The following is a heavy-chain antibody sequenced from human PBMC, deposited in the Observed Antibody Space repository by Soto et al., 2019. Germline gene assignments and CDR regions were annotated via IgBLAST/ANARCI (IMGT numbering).Heavy chain of an antibody. CDR3: TRGGDAYKNGH. CDR1: GGSISSGGYS. CDR2: IYHSGST. J-gene: IGHJ4*02. D-gene: IGHD2-21*01. V-gene: IGHV4-30-2*02. Sequence: SETLSLTCAVSGGSISSGGYSWNWIRQPPGKGLEWIGYIYHSGSTLYNPSLKSRVTMSVDTSKNQFSLKLTSVNAADTAVYYCTRGGDAYKNGHWGQGTLVTVSS.